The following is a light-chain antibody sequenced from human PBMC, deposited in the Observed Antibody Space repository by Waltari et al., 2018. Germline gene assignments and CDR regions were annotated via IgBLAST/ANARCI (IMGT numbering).Light chain of an antibody. CDR1: QTVTRNF. Sequence: CRASQTVTRNFLAWYQQTPGQAPRLLIYGASIRATGIPDRFSGSGSGTDFTLTISRLEPEEFAVYYCHQYDSSPRTFGQGTKVEIQ. CDR3: HQYDSSPRT. V-gene: IGKV3-20*01. CDR2: GAS. J-gene: IGKJ1*01.